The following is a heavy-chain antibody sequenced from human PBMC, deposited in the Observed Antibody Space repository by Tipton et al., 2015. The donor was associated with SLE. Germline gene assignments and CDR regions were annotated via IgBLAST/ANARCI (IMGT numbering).Heavy chain of an antibody. V-gene: IGHV4-59*01. J-gene: IGHJ6*02. D-gene: IGHD6-13*01. CDR1: GGSFSGYY. CDR2: IYYSGST. Sequence: TLSLTCAVYGGSFSGYYWSWIRQHPGKGLEWIGYIYYSGSTNYNPSLKSRVTISVDTSKNQFSLKLSSVTAADTAVYYCARGEGSSSWYPHYYYGMDVWGQGTTVTVSS. CDR3: ARGEGSSSWYPHYYYGMDV.